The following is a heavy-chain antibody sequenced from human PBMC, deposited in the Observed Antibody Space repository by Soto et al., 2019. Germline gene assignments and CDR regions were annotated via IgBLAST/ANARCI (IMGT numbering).Heavy chain of an antibody. Sequence: EMQLLESGGGWVEPGGSLRLSCAASGFTFRIYAMSWVRQAPGKGLEWVSAVSANGQNTHYADSVKGRFTISRDNSKNTVYLQMNSLRAEDTAIFYCAKGLGYGDYFDAWGQGTLVAVSP. J-gene: IGHJ4*02. CDR1: GFTFRIYA. V-gene: IGHV3-23*01. CDR2: VSANGQNT. CDR3: AKGLGYGDYFDA. D-gene: IGHD4-17*01.